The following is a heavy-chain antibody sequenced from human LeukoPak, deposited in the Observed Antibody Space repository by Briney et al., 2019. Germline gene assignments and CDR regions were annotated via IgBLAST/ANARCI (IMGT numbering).Heavy chain of an antibody. Sequence: GGSLRLSCAASGFTFSSYSMNWVRQAPGRGLEWVSYIDTSSSTIYSADSGKGRFTISRDNAKNSLYLQMNSLRDEDTAVYYCARGYCSSSSCPRHHFDYWGQGTPVTVSS. D-gene: IGHD2-2*01. V-gene: IGHV3-48*02. CDR2: IDTSSSTI. CDR1: GFTFSSYS. J-gene: IGHJ4*02. CDR3: ARGYCSSSSCPRHHFDY.